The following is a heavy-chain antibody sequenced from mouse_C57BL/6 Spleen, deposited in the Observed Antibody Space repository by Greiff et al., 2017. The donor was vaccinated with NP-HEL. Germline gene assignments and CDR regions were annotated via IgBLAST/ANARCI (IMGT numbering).Heavy chain of an antibody. D-gene: IGHD2-1*01. Sequence: VQLQQPGAELVRPGSSVKLSCKASGYTFTSYWMDWVKQRPGQGLEWIGNIYPSDSETHYNQKFKDKATLTVDKSSSTAYMQLSSLTSEDSAVYYCARDGYGNYPWFAYWGQGTLVTVSA. CDR2: IYPSDSET. CDR1: GYTFTSYW. J-gene: IGHJ3*01. V-gene: IGHV1-61*01. CDR3: ARDGYGNYPWFAY.